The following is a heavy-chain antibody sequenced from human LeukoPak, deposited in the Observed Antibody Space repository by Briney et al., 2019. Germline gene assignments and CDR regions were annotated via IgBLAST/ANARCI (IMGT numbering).Heavy chain of an antibody. V-gene: IGHV3-30-3*01. CDR3: AKDQGGSYYYYYYYHGMDV. D-gene: IGHD1-26*01. J-gene: IGHJ6*01. Sequence: PGGSLRLSCAASGFTFSSYAMHWVRQAPGKGLEWVAVISYDGSNKYYADSVKGRFTISRDNSKNTLYLQMNSLRAEDTAVYYCAKDQGGSYYYYYYYHGMDVWGQGTTVTVSS. CDR1: GFTFSSYA. CDR2: ISYDGSNK.